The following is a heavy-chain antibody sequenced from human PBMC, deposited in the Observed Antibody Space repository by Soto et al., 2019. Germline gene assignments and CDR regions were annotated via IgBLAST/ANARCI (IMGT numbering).Heavy chain of an antibody. CDR3: ARSQGSRTSLEIYYYYYYGMDV. J-gene: IGHJ6*02. Sequence: QVQLVQSGAEVKKPGSSVKVSCKASGGTFSSYAISWVRQAPGQGLEWMGGIIPIPGTANYAQKFQGRVTIPAAESTSTAYMELSSLRSEDTAVYYCARSQGSRTSLEIYYYYYYGMDVWGQGTTVTVSS. CDR1: GGTFSSYA. V-gene: IGHV1-69*01. D-gene: IGHD2-2*01. CDR2: IIPIPGTA.